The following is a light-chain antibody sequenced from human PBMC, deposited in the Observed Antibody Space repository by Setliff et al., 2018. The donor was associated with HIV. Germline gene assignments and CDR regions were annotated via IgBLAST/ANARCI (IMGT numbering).Light chain of an antibody. V-gene: IGLV2-14*03. CDR1: SADVGGYDF. CDR3: SSYTSISTYV. CDR2: DVG. Sequence: QSALAQPASVSASPGQSITISCAGTSADVGGYDFVSWYQQHPGKAPKLIIYDVGDRPSGVSNRFSGSKSGDTASLTISGLQAEDEADYYCSSYTSISTYVFGTGTKVTVL. J-gene: IGLJ1*01.